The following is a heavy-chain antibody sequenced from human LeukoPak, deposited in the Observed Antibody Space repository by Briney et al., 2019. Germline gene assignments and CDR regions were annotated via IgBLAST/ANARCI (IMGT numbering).Heavy chain of an antibody. CDR1: GFTFDDFA. CDR3: ARGQGA. J-gene: IGHJ5*02. CDR2: ISWNGGSI. V-gene: IGHV3-9*01. Sequence: PGGSLRLSCAASGFTFDDFAMHWLRQVPGKGLEWVAGISWNGGSIYYADSVKGRFTISRDTSKNTLFLQMNSLRADDTAMYYCARGQGAWGQGTLVTVSS.